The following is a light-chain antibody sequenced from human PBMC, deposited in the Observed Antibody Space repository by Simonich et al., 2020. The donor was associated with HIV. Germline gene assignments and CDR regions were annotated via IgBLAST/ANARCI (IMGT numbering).Light chain of an antibody. Sequence: EIVLTQFPATLSLSPGERATLSCRASQSVSSYLAWYQQKPGQAPRLLLYDASNRATGIPARFRGSGSGTACTLTISSLEPEDFAVYYCQQRSNWPITFGQGTRLEIK. J-gene: IGKJ5*01. V-gene: IGKV3-11*01. CDR1: QSVSSY. CDR3: QQRSNWPIT. CDR2: DAS.